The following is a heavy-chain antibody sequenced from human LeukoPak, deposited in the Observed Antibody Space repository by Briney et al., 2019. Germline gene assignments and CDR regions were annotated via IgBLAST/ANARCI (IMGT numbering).Heavy chain of an antibody. CDR2: IYYSGST. J-gene: IGHJ4*02. CDR1: GGSINSGGYY. CDR3: ARSSYEARFDS. Sequence: SETLSLTCTVSGGSINSGGYYWSWLRQYPGKGLEWIGYIYYSGSTYYNPSLKSRVTISVDTSKNQFSLKLSSVTAADTAVYYCARSSYEARFDSWGQGTLVTVSS. V-gene: IGHV4-31*03. D-gene: IGHD3-16*01.